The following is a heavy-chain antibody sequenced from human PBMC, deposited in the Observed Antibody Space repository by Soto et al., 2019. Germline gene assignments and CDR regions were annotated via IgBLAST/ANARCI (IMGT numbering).Heavy chain of an antibody. CDR1: GFPFSSYA. CDR2: ISGSGGRT. V-gene: IGHV3-23*01. J-gene: IGHJ3*02. CDR3: AKGGYYSLFDI. D-gene: IGHD3-16*01. Sequence: LRLSCVASGFPFSSYAMSWVRQTPGKGLEWVSGISGSGGRTYYADSVKGRFTISRDNSNNTLSLQMHILRVEDTAAYFCAKGGYYSLFDIWGQGTMVTRLL.